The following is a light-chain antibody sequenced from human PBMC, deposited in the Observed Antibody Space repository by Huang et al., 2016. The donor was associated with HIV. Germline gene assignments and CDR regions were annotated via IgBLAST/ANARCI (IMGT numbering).Light chain of an antibody. J-gene: IGKJ1*01. CDR2: EAS. V-gene: IGKV1-5*03. CDR1: QSIGTW. Sequence: DIQMTQSSATLSASVGDRVIITCRASQSIGTWLAWYQQKPGKAPNLLIYEASTVESGVPSRFSGCGSGTEFTLTINSLQPDDFATYYCQHYKSFPWTFGQGTKVEV. CDR3: QHYKSFPWT.